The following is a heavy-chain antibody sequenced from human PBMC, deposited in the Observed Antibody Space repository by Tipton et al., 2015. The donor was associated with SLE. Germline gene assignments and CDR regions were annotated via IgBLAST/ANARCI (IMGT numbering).Heavy chain of an antibody. CDR2: IYYTGST. Sequence: LRLSCNVSGVSIRSDYWSWIRQPPGKGLEWIGYIYYTGSTNYNPSLKSRVTISVDTSKNQLSLKVRSVTAADTAVYFCARDMAGPGGYYYMDVWGKGTTVSVSS. D-gene: IGHD1-14*01. V-gene: IGHV4-59*01. CDR1: GVSIRSDY. CDR3: ARDMAGPGGYYYMDV. J-gene: IGHJ6*03.